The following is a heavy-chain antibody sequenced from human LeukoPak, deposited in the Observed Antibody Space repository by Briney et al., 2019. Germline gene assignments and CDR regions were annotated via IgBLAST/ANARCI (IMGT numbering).Heavy chain of an antibody. J-gene: IGHJ4*02. D-gene: IGHD5-24*01. V-gene: IGHV3-30*19. Sequence: HPGRSLRLSCAACGFTFSSCGMRWVRQAPGEGLEWVSVLWYDGTDIYYADSVKGRFTISRDNSKNTLYLQMNSLRAEDTAVYYCARDEELATTLAFGYWGQGTLVTVSS. CDR1: GFTFSSCG. CDR2: LWYDGTDI. CDR3: ARDEELATTLAFGY.